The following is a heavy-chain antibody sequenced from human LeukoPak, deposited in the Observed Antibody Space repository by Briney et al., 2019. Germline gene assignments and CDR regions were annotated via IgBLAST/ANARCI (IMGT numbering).Heavy chain of an antibody. D-gene: IGHD3-3*02. J-gene: IGHJ3*02. CDR2: VSPSHTTR. CDR1: GYTFMQYS. Sequence: ASVKLSCKASGYTFMQYSISWVRQAPGKGLEWMGWVSPSHTTRVYAQDFQGRVTMTADTNTNTVSMELRSLRSDDTAVYFCARDYILPLETDNGDGFAIWGQGTVVTVSS. V-gene: IGHV1-18*01. CDR3: ARDYILPLETDNGDGFAI.